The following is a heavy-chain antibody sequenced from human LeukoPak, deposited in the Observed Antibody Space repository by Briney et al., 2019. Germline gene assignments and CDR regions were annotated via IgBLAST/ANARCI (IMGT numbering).Heavy chain of an antibody. D-gene: IGHD5-12*01. V-gene: IGHV3-48*01. CDR1: SFNFIDYS. CDR3: ARDHRYAFDN. CDR2: IGISSGNT. J-gene: IGHJ4*01. Sequence: GGSLGLSCAASSFNFIDYSMNWVRQAPGKGLEWISYIGISSGNTKYADSVKGRFTISRDKARNSLYLQMNSLRLEHTAVYYCARDHRYAFDNWGHGTLVTVSS.